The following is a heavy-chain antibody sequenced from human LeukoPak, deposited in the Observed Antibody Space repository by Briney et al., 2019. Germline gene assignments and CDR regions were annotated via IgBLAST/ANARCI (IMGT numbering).Heavy chain of an antibody. Sequence: SVTVSCKASGGTFSTYAISWVRQAPGQGLEWMGGIIPIFGTANYAQKFQGRVTVTADESTSTAYMELSSLRSEDTAVYYCARQNLAMVPNWSSSDDYYYYYMDVWGKGTTVTVSS. CDR2: IIPIFGTA. CDR3: ARQNLAMVPNWSSSDDYYYYYMDV. D-gene: IGHD6-6*01. J-gene: IGHJ6*03. CDR1: GGTFSTYA. V-gene: IGHV1-69*13.